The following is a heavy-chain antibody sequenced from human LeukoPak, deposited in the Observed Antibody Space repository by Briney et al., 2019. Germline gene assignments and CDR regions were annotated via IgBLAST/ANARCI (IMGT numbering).Heavy chain of an antibody. CDR3: ARGFDSSSWDYYYCYGMDV. Sequence: SETLSLTCAVYGGSFSGYYWSWIRQPPGKGLEWIGEINYSGSTNYNPSLKSRVTISVDTSKNQFSLKLSSVTAADTAVYYCARGFDSSSWDYYYCYGMDVWGQGTTVTVSS. CDR2: INYSGST. J-gene: IGHJ6*02. V-gene: IGHV4-34*01. D-gene: IGHD6-13*01. CDR1: GGSFSGYY.